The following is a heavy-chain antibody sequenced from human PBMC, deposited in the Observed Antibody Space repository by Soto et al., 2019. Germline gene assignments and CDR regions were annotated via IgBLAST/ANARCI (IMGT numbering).Heavy chain of an antibody. D-gene: IGHD3-10*01. CDR1: GFTFSIYS. CDR2: ISSSSSYI. CDR3: ARRGDPYYYYYGMDV. J-gene: IGHJ6*02. Sequence: RGSLGLAWASSGFTFSIYSMTWVRQAPGKGLEWVSSISSSSSYIYYADSVKGRFTISRDNAKNSLYLQMNSLRAEDTAVYYCARRGDPYYYYYGMDVWGQGTTVTVSS. V-gene: IGHV3-21*01.